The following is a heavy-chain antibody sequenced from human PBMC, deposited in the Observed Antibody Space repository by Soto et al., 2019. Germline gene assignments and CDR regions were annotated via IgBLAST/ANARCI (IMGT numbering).Heavy chain of an antibody. CDR3: ARERFQVISDGMDV. J-gene: IGHJ6*02. V-gene: IGHV1-2*02. Sequence: SVKVSCKASGYTFTGYYVHWVREAPGQGLEWMGWINPETGGTSYAQKFQGRVTLSRDTSINTAYLELSSLRFDDAAVYFCARERFQVISDGMDVWGQGTTVTVSS. D-gene: IGHD2-21*01. CDR2: INPETGGT. CDR1: GYTFTGYY.